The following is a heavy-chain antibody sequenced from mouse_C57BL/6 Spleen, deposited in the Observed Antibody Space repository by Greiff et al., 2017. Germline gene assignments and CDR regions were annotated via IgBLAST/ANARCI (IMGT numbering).Heavy chain of an antibody. CDR3: ARGATVVAEAMDY. CDR2: IDPSDSET. D-gene: IGHD1-1*01. V-gene: IGHV1-52*01. CDR1: GYTFTSYW. Sequence: QVQLKQPGAELVRPGSSVKLSCKASGYTFTSYWMHWVKQRPIQGLEWIGNIDPSDSETHYNQKFKDKATLTVDKSSSTAYMQLSSLTSEDSAVYYCARGATVVAEAMDYWGQGTSVTVSS. J-gene: IGHJ4*01.